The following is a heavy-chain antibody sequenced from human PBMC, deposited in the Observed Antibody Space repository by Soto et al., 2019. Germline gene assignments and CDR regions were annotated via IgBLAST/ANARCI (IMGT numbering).Heavy chain of an antibody. CDR1: GGSLSSGSFS. CDR3: ARGGGSTDYVANYYFDY. J-gene: IGHJ4*02. CDR2: INYSGNT. Sequence: QLRLQESGSGLVKPSQTLSLTCTVSGGSLSSGSFSWGWIRQPPGKGLEWIGYINYSGNTYYNPSLRRRVTISRDVSTNQSSLKLGSVTAADTAVYYCARGGGSTDYVANYYFDYWGRGTLVTVSS. V-gene: IGHV4-30-2*01. D-gene: IGHD4-17*01.